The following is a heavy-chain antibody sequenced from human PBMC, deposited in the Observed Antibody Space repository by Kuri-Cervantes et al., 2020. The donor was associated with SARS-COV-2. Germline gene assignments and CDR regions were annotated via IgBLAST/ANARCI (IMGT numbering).Heavy chain of an antibody. J-gene: IGHJ4*02. D-gene: IGHD3-10*01. CDR2: INPNSGET. Sequence: TVKVSCKASVDTFSIYAISWVRQAPGQGLEWMGWINPNSGETNYAQKFQGRVTMTRDTAISTANMEMSRLGSDDTAVFYCARAASTASYPFGGFDSWGQGSLVTVSS. CDR1: VDTFSIYA. V-gene: IGHV1-2*02. CDR3: ARAASTASYPFGGFDS.